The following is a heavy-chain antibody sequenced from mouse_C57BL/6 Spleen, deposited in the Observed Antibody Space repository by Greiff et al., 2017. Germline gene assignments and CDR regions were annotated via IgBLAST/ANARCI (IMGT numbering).Heavy chain of an antibody. CDR3: AKFDYDPWFAY. CDR1: GYAFSSSW. V-gene: IGHV1-82*01. CDR2: IYPGNGDT. D-gene: IGHD2-4*01. J-gene: IGHJ3*01. Sequence: VQLQQSGPELVKPGASVKISCKASGYAFSSSWMNWVKQRPGKGLEWIGRIYPGNGDTNYNGKFKGKATLTADKSSSTAYRQLSSLTSEDSAVYFCAKFDYDPWFAYWGQGTLVTVSA.